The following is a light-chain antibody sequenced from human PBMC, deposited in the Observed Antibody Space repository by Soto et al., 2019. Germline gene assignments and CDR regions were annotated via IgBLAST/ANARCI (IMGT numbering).Light chain of an antibody. CDR1: QNVLSN. CDR2: GAS. V-gene: IGKV3D-15*01. J-gene: IGKJ1*01. CDR3: QQYRT. Sequence: EIVITQSPATLSVSPGERATLSCRASQNVLSNLAWYQQKPGQAPRLLIYGASSRATGFPDRFSGRGSGTDFTLTISRLEHEDFAVYYCQQYRTFGQGTKVDIK.